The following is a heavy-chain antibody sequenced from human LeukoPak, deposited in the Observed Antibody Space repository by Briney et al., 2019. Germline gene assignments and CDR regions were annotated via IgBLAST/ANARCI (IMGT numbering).Heavy chain of an antibody. D-gene: IGHD1-26*01. CDR2: IYYSGST. Sequence: SETLSLTCTVSGGSISSYYWSWIRQPPGKGLEWIGYIYYSGSTNYNPSLKSRATISVDTSKNQFSLKLSSVTAADTAVYYCASSYSGSYSLDYWGQGTLVTVSS. CDR3: ASSYSGSYSLDY. CDR1: GGSISSYY. V-gene: IGHV4-59*08. J-gene: IGHJ4*02.